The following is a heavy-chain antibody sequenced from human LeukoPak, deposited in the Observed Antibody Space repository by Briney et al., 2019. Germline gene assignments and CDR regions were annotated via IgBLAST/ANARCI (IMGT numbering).Heavy chain of an antibody. Sequence: GGSLRLSCAASGFTFSSYAMSWVRQAPGKGLEWVANIKQDGSEKYYVGSVKGRFTISRDNAKNSLYLQMNSLRAEDTAVYYCARDRIVGANYLGYGMDVWGQGTTVTVSS. D-gene: IGHD1-26*01. CDR3: ARDRIVGANYLGYGMDV. CDR1: GFTFSSYA. J-gene: IGHJ6*02. V-gene: IGHV3-7*01. CDR2: IKQDGSEK.